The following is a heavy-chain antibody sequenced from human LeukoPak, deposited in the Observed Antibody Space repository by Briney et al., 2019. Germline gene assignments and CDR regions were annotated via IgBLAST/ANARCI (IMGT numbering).Heavy chain of an antibody. J-gene: IGHJ4*02. CDR2: IYSGGST. Sequence: GGSLRLSCAASGFSFSSYSMNWVRQAPGKGLEWVSVIYSGGSTYYADSVKGRFTISRDNSKNTLYLQINSLRAEDTAVYYCARDRGYDKNYFDYWGQGTLVTVSS. D-gene: IGHD5-12*01. CDR1: GFSFSSYS. CDR3: ARDRGYDKNYFDY. V-gene: IGHV3-66*01.